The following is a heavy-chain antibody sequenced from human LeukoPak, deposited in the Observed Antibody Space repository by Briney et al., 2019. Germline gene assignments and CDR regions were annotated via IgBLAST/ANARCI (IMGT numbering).Heavy chain of an antibody. J-gene: IGHJ3*02. V-gene: IGHV4-31*03. D-gene: IGHD4-11*01. CDR2: IYYSGST. CDR3: ARALPATTTVTRGYRAFDI. Sequence: SETLSLTCTVSGGSISSGIYYWSWIRQHPGKGLEWIGYIYYSGSTYYNPSLKSRVTISVDTSKNQFSLKLSSVTAADTAVYYCARALPATTTVTRGYRAFDIWGQGTMVTVSS. CDR1: GGSISSGIYY.